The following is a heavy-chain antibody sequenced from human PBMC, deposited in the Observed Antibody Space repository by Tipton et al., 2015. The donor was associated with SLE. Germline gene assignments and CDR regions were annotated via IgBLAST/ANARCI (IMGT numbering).Heavy chain of an antibody. CDR3: ARIVWRQQLVRVDY. CDR1: GGSISSSSYY. CDR2: IYYSGST. J-gene: IGHJ4*02. D-gene: IGHD6-13*01. Sequence: TLSLTCTVSGGSISSSSYYWGWIRQPPGKGLEWIGSIYYSGSTYYNPSLKSRVTISVDTSKNQFSLKLSSVTAADTAVYYCARIVWRQQLVRVDYWGQGTLVTVSS. V-gene: IGHV4-39*07.